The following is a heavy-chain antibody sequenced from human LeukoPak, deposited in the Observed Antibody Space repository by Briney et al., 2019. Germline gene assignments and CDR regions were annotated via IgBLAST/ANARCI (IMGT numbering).Heavy chain of an antibody. CDR3: ARVGTMIVVSY. D-gene: IGHD3-22*01. Sequence: LRLSCAASGFTFSDYYMSWIRQPPGKGLEWIGYIYHSGSTYYNPSLKSRVTISVDRSKNQFSLKLSSVTAADTAVYYCARVGTMIVVSYWGQGTLVTVSS. CDR2: IYHSGST. V-gene: IGHV4-30-2*01. J-gene: IGHJ4*02. CDR1: GFTFSDYY.